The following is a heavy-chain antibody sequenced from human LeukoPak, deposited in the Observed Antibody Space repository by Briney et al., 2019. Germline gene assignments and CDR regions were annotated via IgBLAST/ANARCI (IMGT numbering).Heavy chain of an antibody. V-gene: IGHV3-73*01. CDR2: IRSKANSYAT. Sequence: GGSLKLSCAASGFTFSGSAMHWGRQAFGKGLEWVGRIRSKANSYATAYAASVKGRFTISRDDSKNTAYLQMNSLKTEDTAVYYCTRHSSGSWPLDYWGQGTLVTVSS. CDR1: GFTFSGSA. CDR3: TRHSSGSWPLDY. J-gene: IGHJ4*02. D-gene: IGHD6-13*01.